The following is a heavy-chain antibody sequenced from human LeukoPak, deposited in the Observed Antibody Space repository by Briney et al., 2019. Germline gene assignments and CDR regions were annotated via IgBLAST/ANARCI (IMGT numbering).Heavy chain of an antibody. D-gene: IGHD3-3*01. J-gene: IGHJ5*02. Sequence: ASVKVSCKASGYTFTSYGISWVRQAPGQGLEWMGWISAYNGNTNYAQKLQGRVTMTTDTSTSTAYMELRSLRSDDTAVYYCARGGYDFWSGYQNWFDPWGQGTLVTVSS. CDR1: GYTFTSYG. V-gene: IGHV1-18*01. CDR2: ISAYNGNT. CDR3: ARGGYDFWSGYQNWFDP.